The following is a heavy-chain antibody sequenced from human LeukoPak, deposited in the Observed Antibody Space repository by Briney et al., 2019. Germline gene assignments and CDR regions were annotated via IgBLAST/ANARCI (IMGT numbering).Heavy chain of an antibody. D-gene: IGHD2-21*02. V-gene: IGHV3-53*01. CDR1: GFTVSSTY. Sequence: GWSLRLSCAASGFTVSSTYMSWVRQAPGKGLEWVSLIHGDGKTDYADSVKGRFTVSRDNSKNTLYLQMNSLRDEDTAVYYCARTFCGGDCQSWDKWGQGTLVTVSS. J-gene: IGHJ4*02. CDR2: IHGDGKT. CDR3: ARTFCGGDCQSWDK.